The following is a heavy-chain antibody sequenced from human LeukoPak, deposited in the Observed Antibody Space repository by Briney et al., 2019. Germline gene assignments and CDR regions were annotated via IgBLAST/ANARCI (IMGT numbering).Heavy chain of an antibody. J-gene: IGHJ5*02. CDR2: MNPKSGKT. V-gene: IGHV1-8*01. D-gene: IGHD4-23*01. CDR1: GYTFTTYD. CDR3: ARGPNKSDGGNSGSAWFDP. Sequence: GSVNVSCKASGYTFTTYDINSVRQATGQGLEWMGWMNPKSGKTATAQKFKGRVTMTRNTSISTAYMELRSLRSEDTAVYSCARGPNKSDGGNSGSAWFDPWGQGTLVTVSS.